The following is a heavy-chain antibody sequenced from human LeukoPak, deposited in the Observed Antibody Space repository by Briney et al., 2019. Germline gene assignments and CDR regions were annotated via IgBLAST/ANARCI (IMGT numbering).Heavy chain of an antibody. CDR2: IYYSGST. CDR3: ARHAYYYDSSGSTYYFDY. CDR1: GGSLSSYY. D-gene: IGHD3-22*01. J-gene: IGHJ4*02. V-gene: IGHV4-59*08. Sequence: SETLSLTCTVSGGSLSSYYWSWIRQPPGKGLEWIGYIYYSGSTNYNPSLKSRVTISVDTSKNQFSLKRSSVTAADTAVYYCARHAYYYDSSGSTYYFDYGGRGTLATVSS.